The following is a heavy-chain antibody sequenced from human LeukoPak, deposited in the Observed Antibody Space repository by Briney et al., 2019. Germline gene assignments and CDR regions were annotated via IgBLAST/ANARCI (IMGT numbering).Heavy chain of an antibody. CDR3: VKGDNNILTGYYNSFDY. D-gene: IGHD3-9*01. J-gene: IGHJ4*02. V-gene: IGHV3-23*01. CDR1: GLSFSSYA. CDR2: ISGSGIST. Sequence: PGGSLRLSCAASGLSFSSYAMSWVRQAPGKGLEWVSTISGSGISTYYADSVKGRFTISRDNSRNTLYLQMNSLRAEDTALYYCVKGDNNILTGYYNSFDYWGQGTLVTVPS.